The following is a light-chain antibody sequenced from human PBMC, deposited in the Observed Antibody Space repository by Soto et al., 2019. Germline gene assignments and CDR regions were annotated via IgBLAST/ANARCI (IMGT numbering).Light chain of an antibody. J-gene: IGKJ4*01. V-gene: IGKV3-15*01. CDR3: QQYKDWPLT. CDR2: GAS. Sequence: EIVMTQSPATLSVSPGERATLSCRASQSVSSNLAWYQQKPGQAPRLLIYGASTRATGLPDRISGSASGTEFTLTISSLQSEDFALYYCQQYKDWPLTFGGGTKVEIK. CDR1: QSVSSN.